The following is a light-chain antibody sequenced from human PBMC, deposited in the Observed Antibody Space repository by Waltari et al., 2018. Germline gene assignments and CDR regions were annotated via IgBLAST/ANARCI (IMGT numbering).Light chain of an antibody. CDR2: DVS. Sequence: QSALTQPASVSGSPGQSIPISCAGTSSDVGDYNYVSWYQQHPGKAPNLMIFDVSNRPSGVSNRFSGSKSGHTASLTISGLQAEDEADYYCSSYTSSTTLGVFGTGTKVTVL. V-gene: IGLV2-14*03. CDR1: SSDVGDYNY. J-gene: IGLJ1*01. CDR3: SSYTSSTTLGV.